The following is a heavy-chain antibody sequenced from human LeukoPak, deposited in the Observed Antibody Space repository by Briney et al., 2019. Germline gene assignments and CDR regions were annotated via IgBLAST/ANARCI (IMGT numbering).Heavy chain of an antibody. Sequence: PGGSLRLSCAASGFTFSSYAMSWVRQAPGKGLEWVSAISGSGGSTYYADSVKGRFTISRDNSKNTLYLQMNSLRAEDTAVYYCAKVALPDYDFWSGYWYNYWGQGTLVTVSS. CDR1: GFTFSSYA. CDR3: AKVALPDYDFWSGYWYNY. V-gene: IGHV3-23*01. J-gene: IGHJ4*02. D-gene: IGHD3-3*01. CDR2: ISGSGGST.